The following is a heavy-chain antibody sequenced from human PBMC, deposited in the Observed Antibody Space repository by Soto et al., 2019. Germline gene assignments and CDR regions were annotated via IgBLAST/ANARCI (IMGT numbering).Heavy chain of an antibody. V-gene: IGHV3-7*01. Sequence: GGSLRLSCAASGFTFSSYWMSWVRQAPGKGLEWVANIKQDGSEKYYVDSVKGRFTISRDNAKNSLYLQMNSLRAEDTAVYYCARVLLRAYYDFWSGSPPWGQGTLVTVSS. D-gene: IGHD3-3*01. CDR1: GFTFSSYW. CDR3: ARVLLRAYYDFWSGSPP. CDR2: IKQDGSEK. J-gene: IGHJ5*02.